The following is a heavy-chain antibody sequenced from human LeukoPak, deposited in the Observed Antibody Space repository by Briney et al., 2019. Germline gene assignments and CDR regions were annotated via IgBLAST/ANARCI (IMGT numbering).Heavy chain of an antibody. V-gene: IGHV3-30*18. J-gene: IGHJ4*02. D-gene: IGHD6-19*01. Sequence: GGSLRLSCAASGFSFKDYNMHWVRQAPGKGLEWVAVITYDGGNEYYTDSVKGRFTISRDNSKSTLYLQMNSLRTEDTAVYYCAKVRWDNSGWYYLDSWGQGTLVTVSS. CDR2: ITYDGGNE. CDR1: GFSFKDYN. CDR3: AKVRWDNSGWYYLDS.